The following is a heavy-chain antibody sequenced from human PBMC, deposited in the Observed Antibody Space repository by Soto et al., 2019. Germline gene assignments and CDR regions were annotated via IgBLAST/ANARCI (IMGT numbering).Heavy chain of an antibody. V-gene: IGHV4-59*02. Sequence: KTSETLSLTCTVSGGSVSSYYWSWIRQPPGKGLEWIGYFYYRGSTNYNPSLKSRVTLSVDTSKNQFSLKLNSVTAADTAVYYCARGTLTSYFDYWGQGTLVTVSS. J-gene: IGHJ4*02. CDR2: FYYRGST. CDR1: GGSVSSYY. CDR3: ARGTLTSYFDY.